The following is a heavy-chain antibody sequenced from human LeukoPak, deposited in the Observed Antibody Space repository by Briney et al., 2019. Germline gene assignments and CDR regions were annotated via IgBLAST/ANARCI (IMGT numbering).Heavy chain of an antibody. V-gene: IGHV4-34*01. D-gene: IGHD6-19*01. J-gene: IGHJ6*03. CDR2: INHSGST. Sequence: SETLSLTCAVYGGSFSGYYWSWIRQPPGKGLEWIGEINHSGSTNYNPSLKSRVTISVDTSKNQFSLKLSSVTAADTAVYSCARGVMSSGWNYYYYYMDVWGKGTTVTVSS. CDR3: ARGVMSSGWNYYYYYMDV. CDR1: GGSFSGYY.